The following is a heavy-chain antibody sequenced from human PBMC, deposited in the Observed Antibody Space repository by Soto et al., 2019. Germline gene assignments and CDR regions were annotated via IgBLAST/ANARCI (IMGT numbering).Heavy chain of an antibody. J-gene: IGHJ6*02. Sequence: QVQLVQSGAEVKKPGSSVKVSCKASGGTFSTSAISWVRQAPGQGLEWVGGIMPVFPTPDYAQKFQGGVTSTAAESTTQAYLELPSLRTDGTAVYYCARDKDRLQLGGNYYYFLAVWGQGTAITVSS. D-gene: IGHD1-1*01. CDR3: ARDKDRLQLGGNYYYFLAV. CDR1: GGTFSTSA. CDR2: IMPVFPTP. V-gene: IGHV1-69*12.